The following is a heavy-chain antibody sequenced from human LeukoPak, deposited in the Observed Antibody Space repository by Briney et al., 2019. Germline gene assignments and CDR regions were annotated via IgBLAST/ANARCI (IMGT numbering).Heavy chain of an antibody. CDR3: ARGVSGSYYRYFDY. CDR2: ISSSGTTI. Sequence: GGSLRLSCAASGFTFSSYEMNWVRQAPGKGLEWVSYISSSGTTIYYAASVKGRFTISRDNAKNSLYLQMNSLRAEATAVYYCARGVSGSYYRYFDYWGQGTLVTVSS. V-gene: IGHV3-48*03. CDR1: GFTFSSYE. J-gene: IGHJ4*02. D-gene: IGHD1-26*01.